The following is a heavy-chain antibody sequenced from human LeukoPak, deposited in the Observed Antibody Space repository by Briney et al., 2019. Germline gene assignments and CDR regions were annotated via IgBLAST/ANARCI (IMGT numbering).Heavy chain of an antibody. CDR3: ARGARFGYLYSSGWLTYFDY. Sequence: ASVKVSCKASGYTFTSNYIHWVRQAPGQGLEWMGIINPSGGSTSYAQKFQGRVTMTRDTSTSTVYMELSSLRSEDTAVYYCARGARFGYLYSSGWLTYFDYWGQRTLVTVSS. CDR1: GYTFTSNY. CDR2: INPSGGST. V-gene: IGHV1-46*01. D-gene: IGHD6-19*01. J-gene: IGHJ4*02.